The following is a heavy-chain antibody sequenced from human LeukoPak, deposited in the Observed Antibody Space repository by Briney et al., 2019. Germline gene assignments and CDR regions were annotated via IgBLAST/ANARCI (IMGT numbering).Heavy chain of an antibody. CDR1: GFTFSSYG. D-gene: IGHD3-3*01. Sequence: GRSLRLSCAASGFTFSSYGMHWVRQAPGKGLEWVAVIWYDGSNKYYADSVKGRFTISRDNSKNTLYLQMNSLRVEDTAVYYCARDRFTYDYWGQGTLVTVSS. V-gene: IGHV3-33*01. CDR2: IWYDGSNK. J-gene: IGHJ4*02. CDR3: ARDRFTYDY.